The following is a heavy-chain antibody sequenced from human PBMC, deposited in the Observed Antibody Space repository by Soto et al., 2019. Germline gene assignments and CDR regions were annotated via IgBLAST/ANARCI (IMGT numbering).Heavy chain of an antibody. CDR3: ARDPHYYYDSSGYRDYYFDY. D-gene: IGHD3-22*01. CDR2: IYYSGRT. J-gene: IGHJ4*02. CDR1: GGSIRDYF. V-gene: IGHV4-59*01. Sequence: SETLSLTCTVSGGSIRDYFWTWIRQPPGKGLEWIGYIYYSGRTNYNPSLKSRVSISVDTSKNHFSLQLRSVTAADTAVYYCARDPHYYYDSSGYRDYYFDYWGQGTLVTVSS.